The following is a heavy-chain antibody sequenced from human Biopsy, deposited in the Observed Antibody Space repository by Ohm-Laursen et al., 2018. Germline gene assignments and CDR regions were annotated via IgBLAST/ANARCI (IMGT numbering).Heavy chain of an antibody. Sequence: SLRPSCAASGFTFSPYTMTWVRQAPGKGLEWVSSISSSGNFMYYTDSVKGRFTISRDNAKNSLYLQMNSLRAEDTALYYCARIFLVGVTPGYGMDVWGQGTTVTVSS. CDR3: ARIFLVGVTPGYGMDV. J-gene: IGHJ6*02. V-gene: IGHV3-21*01. CDR1: GFTFSPYT. D-gene: IGHD1-26*01. CDR2: ISSSGNFM.